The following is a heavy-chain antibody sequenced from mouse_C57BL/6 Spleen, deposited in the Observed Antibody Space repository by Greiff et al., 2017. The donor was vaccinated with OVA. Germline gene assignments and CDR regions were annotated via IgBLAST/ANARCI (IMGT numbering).Heavy chain of an antibody. D-gene: IGHD4-1*01. CDR3: ARERELGRGFAY. Sequence: VKLMESGPGLVQPSQSLSITCTVSGFSLTSYGVHWVRQSPGKGLEWLGVIWSGGSTDYNAAFITRLCISKDNSNSQVFFRMDSMQACGTAIDYCARERELGRGFAYWGQGTLVTVSA. J-gene: IGHJ3*01. V-gene: IGHV2-2*01. CDR1: GFSLTSYG. CDR2: IWSGGST.